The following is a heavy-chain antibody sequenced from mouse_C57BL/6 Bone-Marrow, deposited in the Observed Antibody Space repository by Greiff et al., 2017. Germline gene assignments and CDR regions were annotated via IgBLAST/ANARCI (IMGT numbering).Heavy chain of an antibody. J-gene: IGHJ3*01. D-gene: IGHD2-3*01. CDR1: GYTFTSYG. CDR3: AGALYGYYPPGFAY. Sequence: VQLQQSGAELARPGASVTLSCKASGYTFTSYGIRWVKQRTGQGLEWIGELYPRSGNTYYNEQFKGKAILTADKSSSTAYTALRSLTSEDSAVYSFAGALYGYYPPGFAYWGQGTLGTVSA. CDR2: LYPRSGNT. V-gene: IGHV1-81*01.